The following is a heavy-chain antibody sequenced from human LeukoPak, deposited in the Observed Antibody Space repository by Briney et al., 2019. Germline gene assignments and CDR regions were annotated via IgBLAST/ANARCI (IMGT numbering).Heavy chain of an antibody. CDR3: ARDYSSSDDSMDV. V-gene: IGHV3-21*01. CDR1: GFTFSSHS. D-gene: IGHD6-13*01. Sequence: GGSLRLSCAASGFTFSSHSMNWVRQAPGKGLEWVSSISSSSSYIYYADSVKGRFTISRDNAKNSLYLQMNSLRAEDTAVYYCARDYSSSDDSMDVWGQGTTVTVSS. CDR2: ISSSSSYI. J-gene: IGHJ6*02.